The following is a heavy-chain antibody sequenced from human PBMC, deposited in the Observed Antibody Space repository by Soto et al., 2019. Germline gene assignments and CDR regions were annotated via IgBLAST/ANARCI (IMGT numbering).Heavy chain of an antibody. CDR1: GGSFSGYY. J-gene: IGHJ4*02. CDR3: ARGRQWLARFDY. D-gene: IGHD6-19*01. CDR2: INHSGST. Sequence: SETLSLTCAVYGGSFSGYYWSWIRQPPGKGLEWIGEINHSGSTNYNPSLKSRVTISVDTSKSQFSLKLSSVTAADTAVYYCARGRQWLARFDYWGQGTLVTVSS. V-gene: IGHV4-34*01.